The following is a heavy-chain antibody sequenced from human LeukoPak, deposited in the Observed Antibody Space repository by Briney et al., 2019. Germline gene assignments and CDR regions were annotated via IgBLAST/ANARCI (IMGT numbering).Heavy chain of an antibody. CDR1: GFTFSSLY. D-gene: IGHD3-22*01. Sequence: GGSMRLSCAVSGFTFSSLYMSWVSHAPRKGLVWVSAISGRGGSTCYADSGKGRYTISRDNSKNTLCPQMNSLRAEDTAVYYGAKAESSGYCPLDYWGQGTLVTVSS. CDR2: ISGRGGST. CDR3: AKAESSGYCPLDY. J-gene: IGHJ4*02. V-gene: IGHV3-23*01.